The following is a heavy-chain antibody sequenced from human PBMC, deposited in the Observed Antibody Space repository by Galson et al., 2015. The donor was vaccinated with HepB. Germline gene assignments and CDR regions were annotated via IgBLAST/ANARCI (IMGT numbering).Heavy chain of an antibody. J-gene: IGHJ4*02. CDR1: GDSVSSNSAT. D-gene: IGHD4-17*01. V-gene: IGHV6-1*01. CDR2: TYYRSRWQN. Sequence: CAISGDSVSSNSATWNWVRQSPSRGLEWLGRTYYRSRWQNDYAVSMKSRITINPDTSNNQFSLHLNSVTPEDTAVYYCARGSPDYGDYSFDYWGQGTLVTVSS. CDR3: ARGSPDYGDYSFDY.